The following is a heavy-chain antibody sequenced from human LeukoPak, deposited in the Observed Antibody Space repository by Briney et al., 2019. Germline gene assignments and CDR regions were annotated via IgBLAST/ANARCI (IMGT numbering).Heavy chain of an antibody. D-gene: IGHD5-12*01. CDR3: ATTYLGYSDYGRGDWFDP. CDR1: GGSISSGGYY. Sequence: PSQTLSLTCTVSGGSISSGGYYWSWIRQPPGKGLEWIGYIYHSGSTYYNPSLKSRITISVDRSKNQFSLKLSSVTAADTAVYYCATTYLGYSDYGRGDWFDPWGQGTLVTVSS. J-gene: IGHJ5*02. V-gene: IGHV4-30-2*01. CDR2: IYHSGST.